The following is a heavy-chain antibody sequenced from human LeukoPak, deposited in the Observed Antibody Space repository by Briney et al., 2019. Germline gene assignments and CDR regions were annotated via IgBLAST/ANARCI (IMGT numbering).Heavy chain of an antibody. CDR1: GGTFSRYA. V-gene: IGHV1-18*01. J-gene: IGHJ4*02. Sequence: ASVKVSCKASGGTFSRYAISWVRQAPGQGLEWMGWISAYNGNTNYAQELQGRVTMTTDTSTSTAYMELRSLRSDDTAVYYCARVPSIVVVTAIYFDYWGQGTLVTVSS. CDR3: ARVPSIVVVTAIYFDY. CDR2: ISAYNGNT. D-gene: IGHD2-21*02.